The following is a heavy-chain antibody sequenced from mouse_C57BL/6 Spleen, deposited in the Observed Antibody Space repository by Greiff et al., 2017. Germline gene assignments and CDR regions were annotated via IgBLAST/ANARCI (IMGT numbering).Heavy chain of an antibody. J-gene: IGHJ4*01. CDR2: IYPRSGNT. CDR1: SYTFTSYG. V-gene: IGHV1-81*01. Sequence: QVQLQQSGAELARPGASVKLSCKASSYTFTSYGISWVKQRTGQGLEWIGEIYPRSGNTYYNEKFKGKATLTADKSSSTAYMELRSLTSEDYAVYFCVYYGVDYAMGYWGKGTSVTVSS. CDR3: VYYGVDYAMGY. D-gene: IGHD1-1*02.